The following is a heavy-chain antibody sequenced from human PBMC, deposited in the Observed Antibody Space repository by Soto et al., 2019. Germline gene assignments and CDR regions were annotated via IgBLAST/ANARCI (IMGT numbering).Heavy chain of an antibody. D-gene: IGHD3-10*01. CDR2: ITSTGGGT. Sequence: TGGSLRLSCAASGFTFSSYAMSWVRQAPGKGLEWVSGITSTGGGTYYTDSVKGRFTVSRDNSKNTLDLQMNSLRAEDTAVYYCAKTYYGSGSSRAFDVWGQGTMVTVSS. CDR1: GFTFSSYA. J-gene: IGHJ3*01. CDR3: AKTYYGSGSSRAFDV. V-gene: IGHV3-23*01.